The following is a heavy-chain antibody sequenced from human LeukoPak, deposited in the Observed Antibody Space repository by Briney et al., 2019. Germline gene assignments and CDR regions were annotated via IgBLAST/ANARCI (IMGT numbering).Heavy chain of an antibody. J-gene: IGHJ4*02. D-gene: IGHD2-2*01. V-gene: IGHV3-74*01. CDR3: AREGPSSTSYGY. CDR1: GFTFSSYW. CDR2: INSDGSST. Sequence: GGSLRLSCAASGFTFSSYWMHWVRQAQGKGLVCVSRINSDGSSTSYADSVKGRFTISRDNAKNTLYLQMNSLRAEDTAVYYCAREGPSSTSYGYWGQGTLVTVSS.